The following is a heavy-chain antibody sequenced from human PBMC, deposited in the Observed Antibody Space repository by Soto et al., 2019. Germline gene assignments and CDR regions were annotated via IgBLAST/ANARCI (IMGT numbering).Heavy chain of an antibody. CDR3: ARDYYGSGSASFDY. Sequence: LRLSCAASGFTFSSYEMNWVRQAPGKGLEWVSYISSSGSTIYYADSVKGRFTISRDNAKNSLYLQMNSLRAEDTAVYYCARDYYGSGSASFDYWGQGTLVTVSS. D-gene: IGHD3-10*01. J-gene: IGHJ4*02. V-gene: IGHV3-48*03. CDR2: ISSSGSTI. CDR1: GFTFSSYE.